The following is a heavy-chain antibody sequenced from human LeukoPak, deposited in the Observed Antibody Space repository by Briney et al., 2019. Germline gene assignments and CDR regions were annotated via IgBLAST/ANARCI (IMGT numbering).Heavy chain of an antibody. CDR3: ASAGYSSSSFDY. Sequence: SETLSLTCAVYGGSFSGYYWSWIRQPPGKGLEWIGEINHSGSTNYNPSLKSRVTISVDTSKNQFSLKLSSVTAADTAVYYCASAGYSSSSFDYWGREPWSPSPQ. J-gene: IGHJ4*02. CDR1: GGSFSGYY. V-gene: IGHV4-34*01. D-gene: IGHD6-6*01. CDR2: INHSGST.